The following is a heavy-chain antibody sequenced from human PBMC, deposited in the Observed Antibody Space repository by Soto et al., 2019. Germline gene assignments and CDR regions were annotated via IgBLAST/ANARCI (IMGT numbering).Heavy chain of an antibody. V-gene: IGHV3-53*01. D-gene: IGHD2-15*01. CDR1: GLIVSSNY. CDR3: ARDGGCSGGNCYNWFDP. J-gene: IGHJ5*02. Sequence: EVQLVESGGGLIQPGESLRLSCAASGLIVSSNYMAWVRQAPGKGLEWVAVIYSGGSAYYADSVKGRSFISRDTSKNTVYLEMHSLSAEDTAVYFCARDGGCSGGNCYNWFDPWGQGTLVTVSS. CDR2: IYSGGSA.